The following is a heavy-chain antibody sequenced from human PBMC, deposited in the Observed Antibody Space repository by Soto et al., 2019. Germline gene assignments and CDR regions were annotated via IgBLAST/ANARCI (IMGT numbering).Heavy chain of an antibody. CDR1: GFTFSSYA. D-gene: IGHD3-22*01. CDR3: AKDRSRITMIVVVITPDAFDI. CDR2: IIGSGGST. J-gene: IGHJ3*02. Sequence: EVQLLESGGGLVQPGGSLRLSCAASGFTFSSYAMSWVRQAPGKGLEWVSAIIGSGGSTYYAASVKGRFTISRDNSKNTLYLQMNSLRAEDTAVYYCAKDRSRITMIVVVITPDAFDIWGQGTMVTVSS. V-gene: IGHV3-23*01.